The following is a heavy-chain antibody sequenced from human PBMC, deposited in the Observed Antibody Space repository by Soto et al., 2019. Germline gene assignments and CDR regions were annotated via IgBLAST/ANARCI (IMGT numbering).Heavy chain of an antibody. D-gene: IGHD3-10*01. CDR2: ISSSSSTT. V-gene: IGHV3-48*02. Sequence: EVQLVESGGGLVQPGGSLRLSCAASGFTFTTYSMNWVRQAPGKGLEWVSYISSSSSTTYYADSVKGRFTISRDNAKNSLYLPMNSLRDEDTAVYYCARDAGSWGHWGQGTLVTVSS. J-gene: IGHJ4*02. CDR3: ARDAGSWGH. CDR1: GFTFTTYS.